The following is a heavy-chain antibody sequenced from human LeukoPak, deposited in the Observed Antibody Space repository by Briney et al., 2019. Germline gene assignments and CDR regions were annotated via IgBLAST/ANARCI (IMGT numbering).Heavy chain of an antibody. CDR3: VKDRQYCSGGSCYPNWFDP. J-gene: IGHJ5*02. D-gene: IGHD2-15*01. CDR2: ISSNGGST. Sequence: GGSLRLSCSASGFTFSSYAMHWVRQAPGKGLEYVSAISSNGGSTYYADSVKGRFTISRDNSKNTLYLHMSSLRAEDTAVYYCVKDRQYCSGGSCYPNWFDPWGQGTLVTVSS. CDR1: GFTFSSYA. V-gene: IGHV3-64D*09.